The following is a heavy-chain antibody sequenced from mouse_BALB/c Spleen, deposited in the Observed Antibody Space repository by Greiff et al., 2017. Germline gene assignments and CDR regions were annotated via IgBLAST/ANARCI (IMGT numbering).Heavy chain of an antibody. CDR1: GFTFTGYA. Sequence: DVQLVESGAGLVKPGGSLKLSCAASGFTFTGYAMSWVRQSPGKRLEWVAEISSGGSYTYYPDTVTGRITISGNNANNTLFLEMSSLTSEDTALYCCTRGGTGYDYWGQGTTLTVSS. CDR3: TRGGTGYDY. D-gene: IGHD1-2*01. J-gene: IGHJ2*01. V-gene: IGHV5-9-4*01. CDR2: ISSGGSYT.